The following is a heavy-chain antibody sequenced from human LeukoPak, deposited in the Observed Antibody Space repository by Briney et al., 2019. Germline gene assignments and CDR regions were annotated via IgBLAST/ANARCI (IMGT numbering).Heavy chain of an antibody. CDR2: ISSSSSYI. Sequence: GGSLRLSCAASGFTFSCYSMNWVRQAPGKGLEWVSSISSSSSYIYYADSVKGRFTISRDNAKNSLYLQMNSLRAEDTAVYYCAIASGELSEADYWGQGTLVTVSS. D-gene: IGHD3-10*01. CDR1: GFTFSCYS. CDR3: AIASGELSEADY. V-gene: IGHV3-21*01. J-gene: IGHJ4*02.